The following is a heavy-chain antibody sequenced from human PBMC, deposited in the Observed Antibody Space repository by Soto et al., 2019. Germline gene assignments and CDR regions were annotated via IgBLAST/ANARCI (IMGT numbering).Heavy chain of an antibody. J-gene: IGHJ6*04. V-gene: IGHV1-46*01. Sequence: GASVKVSCKASGYTFTSYYMHWVRQAPGQGLEWMGIINPSGGSTSYAQKFQGRVTMTRDTSTSTVYMELSSLRSEDTAVYCCASVKPTYYYDSSGSRFGMDVWGKATTGTVSS. CDR1: GYTFTSYY. CDR3: ASVKPTYYYDSSGSRFGMDV. D-gene: IGHD3-22*01. CDR2: INPSGGST.